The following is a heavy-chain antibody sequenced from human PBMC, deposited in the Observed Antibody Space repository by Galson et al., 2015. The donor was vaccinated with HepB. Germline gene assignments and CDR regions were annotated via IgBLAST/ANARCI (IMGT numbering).Heavy chain of an antibody. D-gene: IGHD6-13*01. J-gene: IGHJ5*02. CDR2: INPYSGGT. V-gene: IGHV1-2*06. CDR3: ARGGAVGRPKFNWFDP. Sequence: SVKVSCKASRYTFTAYYIHWVRQAPGHGLEWMGRINPYSGGTNYAQKFQGRVTMTRDTSITTAYMELSRLRSDDTAVYYCARGGAVGRPKFNWFDPWGQGTLVTVSS. CDR1: RYTFTAYY.